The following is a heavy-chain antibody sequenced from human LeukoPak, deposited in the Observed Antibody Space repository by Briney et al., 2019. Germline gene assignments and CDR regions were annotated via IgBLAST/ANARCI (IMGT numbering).Heavy chain of an antibody. CDR3: AREYSGYDSSLYYYYYYMDV. Sequence: GGSLRLSCAASGFTFSSYSMNWVRQAPGKGLVWVSRINSDGSSTSYADSVKGRFTISRDNAKNTLYLQMNSLRAEDTAVYYCAREYSGYDSSLYYYYYYMDVWGKGTTVTVSS. D-gene: IGHD5-12*01. V-gene: IGHV3-74*01. CDR2: INSDGSST. CDR1: GFTFSSYS. J-gene: IGHJ6*03.